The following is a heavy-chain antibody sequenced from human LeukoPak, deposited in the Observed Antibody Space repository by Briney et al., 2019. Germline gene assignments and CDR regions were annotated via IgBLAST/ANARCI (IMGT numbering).Heavy chain of an antibody. CDR2: ISGSGGNT. CDR1: GFTVSSNY. D-gene: IGHD6-13*01. CDR3: ARDPFSSSYYYFDY. J-gene: IGHJ4*02. V-gene: IGHV3-23*01. Sequence: GGSLRLSCAASGFTVSSNYMSWVRQAPGKGLEWVSDISGSGGNTYYSDSVKGRFTISRDNSKNTLYLHMNSLRAEDTAVYYCARDPFSSSYYYFDYWGQGTLVTVSS.